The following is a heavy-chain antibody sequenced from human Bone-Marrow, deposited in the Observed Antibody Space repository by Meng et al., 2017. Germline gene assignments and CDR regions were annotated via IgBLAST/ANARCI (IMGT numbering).Heavy chain of an antibody. J-gene: IGHJ4*02. D-gene: IGHD6-19*01. CDR3: ARDRSSGWPIDY. CDR2: ISSSSSYI. CDR1: GFTFSSYS. Sequence: EVQLVESGVGLVKPGGSLRRSCSASGFTFSSYSMNWVRQAPGKGLEWVSSISSSSSYIYYADSVKGRFTISRDNAKNSLYLQMNSLRAEDTAVYYCARDRSSGWPIDYWGQGTLVTVSS. V-gene: IGHV3-21*01.